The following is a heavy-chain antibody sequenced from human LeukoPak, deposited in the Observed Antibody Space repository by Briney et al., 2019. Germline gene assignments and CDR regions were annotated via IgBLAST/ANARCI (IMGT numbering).Heavy chain of an antibody. CDR3: ATVRAYYGSGSYHKAFDY. Sequence: ASVKVSCKASGGTFSSYAISWVRQAPGKGLEWMGGFDPEDGETIYAQKFQGRVTMTEDTSTDTAYMELSSLRSEDTAVYYCATVRAYYGSGSYHKAFDYWGQGTLVTVSS. D-gene: IGHD3-10*01. V-gene: IGHV1-24*01. J-gene: IGHJ4*02. CDR2: FDPEDGET. CDR1: GGTFSSYA.